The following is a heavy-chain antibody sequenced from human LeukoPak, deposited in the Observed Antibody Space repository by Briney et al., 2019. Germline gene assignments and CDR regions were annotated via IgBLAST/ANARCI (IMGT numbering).Heavy chain of an antibody. CDR2: IWYDGSNK. CDR3: ARDKAGLFDY. V-gene: IGHV3-33*01. Sequence: PGRSLRLSCAASGFTFSSYGMHWVRQAPGKGLEWVAVIWYDGSNKYYADSVKGRFTISRDNSKNTLYLQMNSLRAGDTAVYYCARDKAGLFDYWGQGTLVTVSS. CDR1: GFTFSSYG. J-gene: IGHJ4*02.